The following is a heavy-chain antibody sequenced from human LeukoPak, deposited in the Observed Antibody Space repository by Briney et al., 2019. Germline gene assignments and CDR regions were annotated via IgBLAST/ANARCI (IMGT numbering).Heavy chain of an antibody. CDR2: IYTSGST. J-gene: IGHJ5*02. CDR3: ASYDFHGRWFDP. CDR1: GGSISSYY. Sequence: SETLSLTCTVSGGSISSYYWSWIRQPAGKGLEWIGRIYTSGSTNYNPSLESRVTMSVDTSKNQFSLKLSSVTAADTAVYYCASYDFHGRWFDPWGQGTLVTVSS. D-gene: IGHD3-3*01. V-gene: IGHV4-4*07.